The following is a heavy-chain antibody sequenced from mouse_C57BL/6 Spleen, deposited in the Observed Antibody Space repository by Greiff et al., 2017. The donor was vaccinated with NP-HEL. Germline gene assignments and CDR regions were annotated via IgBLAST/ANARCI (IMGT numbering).Heavy chain of an antibody. V-gene: IGHV1-15*01. J-gene: IGHJ2*01. CDR1: GYTFTDYE. CDR2: IDPETGGT. Sequence: QVQLQQSGAELVRPGASVTLSCKASGYTFTDYEMHWVKQTPVHGLEWIGAIDPETGGTAYNQKFKGKAILTADKSSSTAYMELRSLTSEDSAVYYCTRWMVTSYYFDYWGQGTTLTVSS. D-gene: IGHD2-3*01. CDR3: TRWMVTSYYFDY.